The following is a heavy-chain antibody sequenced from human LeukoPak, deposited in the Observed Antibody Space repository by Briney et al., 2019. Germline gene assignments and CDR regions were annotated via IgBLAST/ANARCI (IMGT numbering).Heavy chain of an antibody. J-gene: IGHJ4*02. CDR1: GYTFTSYG. D-gene: IGHD3-10*01. Sequence: VSVKVSCKASGYTFTSYGISWVRQAPGQGLEWMGWISAYNGNTNYAQKLQGRVTMTTDTSTSTAYMELRSLRSDDTAVYYCARDPWYYYGSGSYYSAVFDYWGQGTLVTVSS. CDR2: ISAYNGNT. CDR3: ARDPWYYYGSGSYYSAVFDY. V-gene: IGHV1-18*01.